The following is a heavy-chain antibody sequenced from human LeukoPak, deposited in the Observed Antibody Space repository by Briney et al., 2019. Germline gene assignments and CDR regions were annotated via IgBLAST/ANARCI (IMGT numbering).Heavy chain of an antibody. V-gene: IGHV3-48*03. D-gene: IGHD3-10*02. CDR3: ADLGITMIGGV. CDR2: VSSSGCTK. J-gene: IGHJ6*04. CDR1: GFNFSSYE. Sequence: GGSLGLSYAAWGFNFSSYEMHWVRQPPGKGLEWVSYVSSSGCTKFYADVAKGRFPNSRDNAKNSLYLQMNSLRAEDTAGYYCADLGITMIGGVWGKGPTVTISS.